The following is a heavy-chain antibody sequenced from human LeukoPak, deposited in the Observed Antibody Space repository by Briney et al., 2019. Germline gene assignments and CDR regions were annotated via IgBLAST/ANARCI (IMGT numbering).Heavy chain of an antibody. CDR1: GGSISSYY. CDR3: ARDRYYDSSGYYYGAFDI. Sequence: SETLSLTCTVSGGSISSYYWSWIRQPAGKGLGWIGRIYTSGSTNYNPSLKSRVTMSVDTSKNQFSLKLSSVTAADTAVYYCARDRYYDSSGYYYGAFDIWGQGTMVTVSS. V-gene: IGHV4-4*07. D-gene: IGHD3-22*01. J-gene: IGHJ3*02. CDR2: IYTSGST.